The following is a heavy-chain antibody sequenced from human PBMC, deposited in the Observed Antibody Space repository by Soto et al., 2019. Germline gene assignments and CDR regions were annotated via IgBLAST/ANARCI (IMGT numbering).Heavy chain of an antibody. CDR3: ARESGGATATLDYYYFVMDV. V-gene: IGHV1-2*04. J-gene: IGHJ6*04. CDR2: INPNSGVT. CDR1: GDTFTDYY. Sequence: QVQLVQSGAEVKKPGASVTVSCRSSGDTFTDYYMHWVRQAPGQGLEWMGWINPNSGVTKYAQKFQGWVTMTRDTSIRTVYMQLSRLRSDDTAVYYCARESGGATATLDYYYFVMDVWGTGTTVTVSS. D-gene: IGHD1-26*01.